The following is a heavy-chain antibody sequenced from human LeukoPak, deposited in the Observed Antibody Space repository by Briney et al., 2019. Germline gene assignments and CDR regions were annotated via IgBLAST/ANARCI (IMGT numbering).Heavy chain of an antibody. CDR3: ARAPNYYDIDY. CDR1: GYTFTNYD. V-gene: IGHV1-8*01. D-gene: IGHD3-22*01. CDR2: MNPNSGST. Sequence: ASVKVSCKASGYTFTNYDFNWMRQATGQGLEWMGWMNPNSGSTGYAQKFQGRVTMTRDTSISTAYMELSSLTSEDTAVYYCARAPNYYDIDYWGQGTLVTVSS. J-gene: IGHJ4*02.